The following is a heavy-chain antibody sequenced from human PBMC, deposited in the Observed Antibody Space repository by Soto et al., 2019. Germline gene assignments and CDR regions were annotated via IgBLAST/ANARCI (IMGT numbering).Heavy chain of an antibody. CDR1: GVTVSSNY. D-gene: IGHD5-18*01. J-gene: IGHJ4*02. CDR2: IYSGGST. Sequence: EVQLVESGGGLVQPGGSLRLSCAASGVTVSSNYMSWVRQAPGKGLEWVSVIYSGGSTYYADSVKGRFTISRDNSKNTMYLQMSSLRGEDTAVYYCARHGYNYGGGYFDYWGQGTLVTVSS. V-gene: IGHV3-66*04. CDR3: ARHGYNYGGGYFDY.